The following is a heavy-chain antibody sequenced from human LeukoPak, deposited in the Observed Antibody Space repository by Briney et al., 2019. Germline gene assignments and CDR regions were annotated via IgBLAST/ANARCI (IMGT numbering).Heavy chain of an antibody. V-gene: IGHV3-23*01. CDR1: GFTVSSNY. CDR3: AKPISGGLAVTADWFDP. Sequence: GGSLRLSCAASGFTVSSNYMSCVRQAPGKGLEWVSTINANSGATSYAASVRGRFTISRDNSKNKLYLQLNSLRAEDTAVYYCAKPISGGLAVTADWFDPWGQGTLVVVSS. J-gene: IGHJ5*01. D-gene: IGHD6-19*01. CDR2: INANSGAT.